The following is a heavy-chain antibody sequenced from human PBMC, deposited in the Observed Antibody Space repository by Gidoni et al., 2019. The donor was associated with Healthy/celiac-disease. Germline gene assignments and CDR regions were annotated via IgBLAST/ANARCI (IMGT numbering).Heavy chain of an antibody. CDR2: IGTAGDT. Sequence: EVQLVESGGGLVQPGGSLRLPCASSGFTFSSYDMHWVRQATGKGLEWVSAIGTAGDTYYPGSVKGRFTISRENAKNSLYLQMNSLRAGDTAVYYCARGLRLGELSLYFDYWGQGTLVTVSS. V-gene: IGHV3-13*01. D-gene: IGHD3-16*02. CDR3: ARGLRLGELSLYFDY. CDR1: GFTFSSYD. J-gene: IGHJ4*02.